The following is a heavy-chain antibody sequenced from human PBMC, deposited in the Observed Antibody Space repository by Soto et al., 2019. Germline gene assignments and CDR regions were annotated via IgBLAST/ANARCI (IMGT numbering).Heavy chain of an antibody. Sequence: VQLVESGGGAGGGVVQPGRSLRLSCAASGFTFSSYAMHWVRQAPGKGLEWVAVISYDGGNKYYTDSVKGRFTISRDNSKNTLYLQMNSLRAEDTAVYYCARDSKGTVMHYWGQGTLVTVSS. D-gene: IGHD3-16*01. CDR3: ARDSKGTVMHY. V-gene: IGHV3-30-3*01. J-gene: IGHJ4*02. CDR2: ISYDGGNK. CDR1: GFTFSSYA.